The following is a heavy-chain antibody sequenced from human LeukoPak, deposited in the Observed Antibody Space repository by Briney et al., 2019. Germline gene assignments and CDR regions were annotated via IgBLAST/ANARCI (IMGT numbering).Heavy chain of an antibody. Sequence: SETLSLTCTVSGGSISSYYWSWIRQPPGKGLEWIGYIYYSGSTNYKPSLKSRVTISVDTSKNQFSLKLSSVTAADTAVYYCARETPYGSGSYPFDYWGQGILVTVSS. J-gene: IGHJ4*02. D-gene: IGHD3-10*01. CDR3: ARETPYGSGSYPFDY. V-gene: IGHV4-59*01. CDR1: GGSISSYY. CDR2: IYYSGST.